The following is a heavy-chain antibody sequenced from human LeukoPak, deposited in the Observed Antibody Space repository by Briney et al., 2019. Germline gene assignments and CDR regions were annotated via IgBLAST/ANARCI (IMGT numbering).Heavy chain of an antibody. CDR3: ALRGYSYGTGWFDP. Sequence: SQTLSLTCSVSGDSVSSGGYYWSWLRQHPGKGLEWIGYIHYIGGTFYNPSLKSRVTISLDTSRNQFSLELKSVTAADTAVYYCALRGYSYGTGWFDPWGQGTLVTVSS. J-gene: IGHJ5*02. CDR2: IHYIGGT. D-gene: IGHD5-18*01. V-gene: IGHV4-31*02. CDR1: GDSVSSGGYY.